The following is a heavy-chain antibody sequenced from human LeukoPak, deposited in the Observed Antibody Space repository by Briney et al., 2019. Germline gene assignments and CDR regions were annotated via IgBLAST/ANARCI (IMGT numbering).Heavy chain of an antibody. CDR1: GFTFSSYA. CDR3: AREISPPLDY. Sequence: GRSLRLSCAASGFTFSSYAMRWVRQAPGKGLEWVAVISHDGSNKYYADSVKGRFTISRDNSKNTLYLQMNSLRAEDTAVYYCAREISPPLDYWGQRTLVTASS. CDR2: ISHDGSNK. V-gene: IGHV3-30-3*01. J-gene: IGHJ4*02.